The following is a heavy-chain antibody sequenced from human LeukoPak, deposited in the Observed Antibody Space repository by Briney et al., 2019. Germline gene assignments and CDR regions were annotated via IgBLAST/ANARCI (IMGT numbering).Heavy chain of an antibody. D-gene: IGHD3-10*01. V-gene: IGHV1-24*01. J-gene: IGHJ5*02. CDR1: GYTLTELS. CDR3: ATKLDSGSYYWGFDP. Sequence: ASVKVSCKVSGYTLTELSMHWVRQAPGKGLEWMGGFDPEDGETIYAQKFQGRVTMTEDTSTDTAYMELSSLRSEDTAVYYCATKLDSGSYYWGFDPWGQGTLVTVSS. CDR2: FDPEDGET.